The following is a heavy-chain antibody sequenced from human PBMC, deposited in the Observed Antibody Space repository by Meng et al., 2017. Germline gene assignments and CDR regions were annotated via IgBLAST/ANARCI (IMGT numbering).Heavy chain of an antibody. CDR3: ARGLRIGPDY. D-gene: IGHD3/OR15-3a*01. Sequence: GESLKISCAASGFTFSSYAMSWVRQAPGKGLEWVSAISGSGGSTYYADSVKGRFTISRDNSKNTLYLQMNSLRAGDTAVYYCARGLRIGPDYWGQGTLVTVSS. V-gene: IGHV3-23*01. J-gene: IGHJ4*02. CDR2: ISGSGGST. CDR1: GFTFSSYA.